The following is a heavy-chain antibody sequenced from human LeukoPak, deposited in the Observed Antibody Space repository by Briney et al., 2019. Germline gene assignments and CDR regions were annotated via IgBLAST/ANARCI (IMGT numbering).Heavy chain of an antibody. Sequence: ASVKVSCKASGYTFTSYGISCVRHAPGQGLEWMGWISAYNGNTNYAQKLQGRVTMTTDTSTSTAYMELRSLRSDDTAMYYCARDSVRYYYDSSGPYYYYYYMDVWGKGTTVTVSS. D-gene: IGHD3-22*01. J-gene: IGHJ6*03. CDR3: ARDSVRYYYDSSGPYYYYYYMDV. CDR1: GYTFTSYG. V-gene: IGHV1-18*01. CDR2: ISAYNGNT.